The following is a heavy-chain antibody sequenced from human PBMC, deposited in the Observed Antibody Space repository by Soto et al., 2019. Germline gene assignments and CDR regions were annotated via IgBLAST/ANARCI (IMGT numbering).Heavy chain of an antibody. D-gene: IGHD1-26*01. J-gene: IGHJ4*02. CDR3: TTDWEWELQAFDY. CDR1: GFTFSSYA. Sequence: GSLRLSCAASGFTFSSYAMSWVRQAPGKGLEWVGRIKSKTDGGTTDYAAPVKGRFTISRDDSKNTLYLQMNSLKTEDTAVYYCTTDWEWELQAFDYWGQGTLVTVSS. V-gene: IGHV3-15*01. CDR2: IKSKTDGGTT.